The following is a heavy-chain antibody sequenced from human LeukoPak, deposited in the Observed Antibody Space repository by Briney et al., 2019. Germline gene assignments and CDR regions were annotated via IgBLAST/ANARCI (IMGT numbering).Heavy chain of an antibody. D-gene: IGHD2-21*02. CDR3: ARRAESHIVVVTGLDV. CDR1: GGTFSSYA. J-gene: IGHJ6*02. V-gene: IGHV1-69*13. Sequence: SVKVSCKASGGTFSSYAISWVRQAPGQGLEWMGGIIPIFGTANYAQKFQGRVTITADESTSTAYMELSSLRSEDTAVYYCARRAESHIVVVTGLDVWGQGTTVTVSS. CDR2: IIPIFGTA.